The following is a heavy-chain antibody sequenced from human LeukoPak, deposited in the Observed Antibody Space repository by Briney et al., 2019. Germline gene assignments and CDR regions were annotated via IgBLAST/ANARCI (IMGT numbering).Heavy chain of an antibody. V-gene: IGHV3-74*01. CDR1: GFTFSSYW. CDR3: ARETAVSGGIFFDC. J-gene: IGHJ4*02. Sequence: PGGSLRLSCAASGFTFSSYWMHWVRQAPGKGLVWVSRISSDGSRTNYADSVQGRLTISSDNAKNTLFLHMNSLRAEDTAVYYCARETAVSGGIFFDCWGQGTLVTVSS. CDR2: ISSDGSRT. D-gene: IGHD3-10*01.